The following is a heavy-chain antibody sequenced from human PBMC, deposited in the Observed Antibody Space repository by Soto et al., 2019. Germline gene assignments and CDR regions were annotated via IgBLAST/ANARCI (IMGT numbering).Heavy chain of an antibody. V-gene: IGHV1-69*01. J-gene: IGHJ6*02. D-gene: IGHD2-2*03. CDR2: IIPMVGRA. CDR1: GGTFSSYA. CDR3: ARSLLLDIVAMSAAGYYYGMDV. Sequence: QLQLVQSGAEVKKPGSSVKVSCKASGGTFSSYAISWVRQAPGQGLQWMGGIIPMVGRANDAQKFQGRVTITADESTSTAYMELTSLRSEDTAVYYCARSLLLDIVAMSAAGYYYGMDVWGQGTTVTVSS.